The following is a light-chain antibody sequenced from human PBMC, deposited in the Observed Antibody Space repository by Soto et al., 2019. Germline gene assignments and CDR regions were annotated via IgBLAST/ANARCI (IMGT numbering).Light chain of an antibody. V-gene: IGLV4-69*01. J-gene: IGLJ3*02. CDR2: LNSDGSH. CDR1: SEHSSYA. Sequence: QSVLTQSPSASASLGASVKLTCTLSSEHSSYAIAWHQQQPEKGPRYLMKLNSDGSHSKGDGIPDRFSGSSSGAERYLTISSPQSEDEADYYCQTWGTGIRVFGGGTQLTVL. CDR3: QTWGTGIRV.